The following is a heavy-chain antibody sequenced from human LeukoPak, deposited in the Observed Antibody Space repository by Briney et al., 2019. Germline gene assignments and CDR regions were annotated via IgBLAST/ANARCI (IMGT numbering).Heavy chain of an antibody. D-gene: IGHD3-10*01. CDR1: GGSFSGYY. Sequence: SETLSLTCAVYGGSFSGYYWSWIRRPPGKGLEWIGEINHSGSTNYNPSLKSRVTISVDTSKNQFSLKLSSVTAADTAVYYCARGNHYYPFQHWGQGTLVTVSS. CDR3: ARGNHYYPFQH. J-gene: IGHJ1*01. V-gene: IGHV4-34*01. CDR2: INHSGST.